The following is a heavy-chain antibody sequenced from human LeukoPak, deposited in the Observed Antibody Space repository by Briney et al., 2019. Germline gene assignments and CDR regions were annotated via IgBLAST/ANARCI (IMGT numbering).Heavy chain of an antibody. CDR1: GYTFTGYY. CDR2: INPNSGGT. V-gene: IGHV1-2*02. J-gene: IGHJ3*02. Sequence: GASVNLSCNASGYTFTGYYMHWVRQAPGQALEWMGWINPNSGGTNYAQKFQGRVTMTRDTSISTAYMELSRLRSDDTGVYYCARVFHSGTDAFDIWGQGTMVTVSS. CDR3: ARVFHSGTDAFDI. D-gene: IGHD1-26*01.